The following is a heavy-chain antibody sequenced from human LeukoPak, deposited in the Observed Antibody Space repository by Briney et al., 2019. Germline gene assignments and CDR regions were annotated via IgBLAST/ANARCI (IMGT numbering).Heavy chain of an antibody. CDR1: GFTFSSYA. J-gene: IGHJ4*02. CDR2: ISGRGGYT. D-gene: IGHD6-19*01. CDR3: AKDYTSGWYLDY. V-gene: IGHV3-23*01. Sequence: PGGSLRLSCAASGFTFSSYAMSWVRQAPGKGLEWVSDISGRGGYTYYADSVKGRFTISRDNSKNTLYLQMNSLRAEDTAVYYCAKDYTSGWYLDYRGQGTLVTVSS.